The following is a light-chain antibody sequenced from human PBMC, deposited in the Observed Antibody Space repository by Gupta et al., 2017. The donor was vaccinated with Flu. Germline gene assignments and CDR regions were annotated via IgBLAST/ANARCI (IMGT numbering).Light chain of an antibody. CDR3: QSYDSSLSCVV. Sequence: SVLTQPPSGSGTPRQRVTISCTGSSSNIGAGYDVHWYQQLPGTAPKLLIYGNSKRPSGVPDRFSGSKSGTSASLAITGLQAEDEADYYCQSYDSSLSCVVFGGGTKLTVL. V-gene: IGLV1-40*01. J-gene: IGLJ2*01. CDR2: GNS. CDR1: SSNIGAGYD.